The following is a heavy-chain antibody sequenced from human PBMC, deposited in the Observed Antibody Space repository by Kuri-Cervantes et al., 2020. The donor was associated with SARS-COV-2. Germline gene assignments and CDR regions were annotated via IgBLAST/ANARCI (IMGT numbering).Heavy chain of an antibody. J-gene: IGHJ4*02. V-gene: IGHV4-34*01. CDR3: AREEIYSIVVVPDAIDY. D-gene: IGHD2-2*01. Sequence: SETLSLTCTVSDGSFNIFYWSWIRQSPGKGLEWIGEINYSGSTNYNPSLKSRVTISVDTSKNQFSLKLSSVTAADTAVYYCAREEIYSIVVVPDAIDYWGQGTLVTVSS. CDR1: DGSFNIFY. CDR2: INYSGST.